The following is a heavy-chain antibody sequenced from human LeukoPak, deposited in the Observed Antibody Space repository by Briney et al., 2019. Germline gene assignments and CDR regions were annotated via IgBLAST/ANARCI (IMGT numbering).Heavy chain of an antibody. CDR3: ARAPGVYYYYYYMDV. CDR2: INPNSGGI. D-gene: IGHD2-8*01. CDR1: GYTFTGYY. V-gene: IGHV1-2*02. Sequence: ASVKVSCKASGYTFTGYYMHWVRQAPGQGLEWMGWINPNSGGINYAQKFQGRVTMTRNTSISTAYMELSSLRSEDTAVYYCARAPGVYYYYYYMDVWGKGTTVTISS. J-gene: IGHJ6*03.